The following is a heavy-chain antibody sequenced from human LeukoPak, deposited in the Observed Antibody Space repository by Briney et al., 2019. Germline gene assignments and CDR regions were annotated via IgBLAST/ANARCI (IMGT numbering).Heavy chain of an antibody. J-gene: IGHJ5*02. V-gene: IGHV3-21*01. Sequence: GGSLRLSCAASGFTFSRYSMNWVRQAPGKGLEWVSSISSSSSYIYYADSVKGRFTISRDNAKNSLYLQMNSLRAEDTAVYYCARDSSSWEVFGPWGQGTLVTVSS. D-gene: IGHD6-13*01. CDR1: GFTFSRYS. CDR3: ARDSSSWEVFGP. CDR2: ISSSSSYI.